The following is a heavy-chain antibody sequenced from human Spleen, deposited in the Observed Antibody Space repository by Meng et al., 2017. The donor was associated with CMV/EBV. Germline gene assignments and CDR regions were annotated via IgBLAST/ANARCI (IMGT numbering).Heavy chain of an antibody. Sequence: GGSLRLSCAASGFTFSSYWMSWVRQAPGKGLEWVSHISSDGSGTSYADSVKGRFTISRDNAKNTLSLQMNSLRAEDTAVYYCATGYSTGWYMGGIDYWGRGTLVTVSS. V-gene: IGHV3-74*01. CDR3: ATGYSTGWYMGGIDY. CDR1: GFTFSSYW. CDR2: ISSDGSGT. J-gene: IGHJ4*02. D-gene: IGHD6-19*01.